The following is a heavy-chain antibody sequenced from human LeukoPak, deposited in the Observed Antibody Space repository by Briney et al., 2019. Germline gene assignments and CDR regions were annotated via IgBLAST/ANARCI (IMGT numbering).Heavy chain of an antibody. D-gene: IGHD3-16*01. V-gene: IGHV4-59*01. CDR1: GGSISSYY. CDR2: IYYSGST. CDR3: ARETSQKGAHYMDV. Sequence: SETLSLTCTVSGGSISSYYWSWIRQPPGKGLEWIGYIYYSGSTNYNPSLKSRVTISVDTSKNQFSLKLSSVTAADTAVYYCARETSQKGAHYMDVWGKGTTVTITS. J-gene: IGHJ6*03.